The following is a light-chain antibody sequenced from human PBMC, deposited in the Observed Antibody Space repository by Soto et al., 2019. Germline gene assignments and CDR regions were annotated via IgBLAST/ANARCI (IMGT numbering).Light chain of an antibody. CDR3: QKYDSAPRT. J-gene: IGKJ1*01. CDR1: RGIYNY. Sequence: DVQVTKSPASLSASIGDSVHISCRTSRGIYNYLAWYQQKPGQVPKLLINAASSLQSGVPSRFSGSGSGTDFTLTISSLQPEDVATYYCQKYDSAPRTVGKGNKVDNK. V-gene: IGKV1-27*01. CDR2: AAS.